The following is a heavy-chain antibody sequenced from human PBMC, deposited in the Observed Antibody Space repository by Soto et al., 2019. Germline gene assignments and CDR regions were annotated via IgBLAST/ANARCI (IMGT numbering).Heavy chain of an antibody. CDR3: ARGSRLFGVVIFQHYDMDV. Sequence: QVQLVQSGTEVKKPGASVKVSCKASGYTFSSYGICWVRQAPGQGLEWMGWISGYNGNTKYAQKLQGRVAMTTDTTTSTAYAERRSLRSDHTAVYCCARGSRLFGVVIFQHYDMDVWGQGTTVTVSS. CDR2: ISGYNGNT. CDR1: GYTFSSYG. D-gene: IGHD3-3*01. J-gene: IGHJ6*02. V-gene: IGHV1-18*01.